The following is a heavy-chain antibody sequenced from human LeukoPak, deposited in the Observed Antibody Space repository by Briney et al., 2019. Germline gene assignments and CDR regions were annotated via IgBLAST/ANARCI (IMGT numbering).Heavy chain of an antibody. J-gene: IGHJ5*02. V-gene: IGHV3-23*01. CDR3: AKAQAVAGGRWFDP. CDR2: ISGSGGST. D-gene: IGHD6-19*01. Sequence: GGSLRLSCAASRFTFSSYAMSWVRQAPGKGLEWVSAISGSGGSTYYADPVKGRFTISRDNSKNTLYLQMNSLRAEDTAVYYCAKAQAVAGGRWFDPWGQGTLVTVSS. CDR1: RFTFSSYA.